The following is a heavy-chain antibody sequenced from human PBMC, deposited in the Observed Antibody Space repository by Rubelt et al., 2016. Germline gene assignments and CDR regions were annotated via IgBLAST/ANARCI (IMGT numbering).Heavy chain of an antibody. V-gene: IGHV1-69*04. CDR1: GGTFSSYA. Sequence: QVQLVQSGAEVKKPGSSVKVSCKASGGTFSSYAISWVRQAPGQGLEWMGRIIPILGIANYAQKFQGRVAITADKSTSTAYMELSSLRSEDTAVYYCATEVSGANYWYFDLWGRGTLVTVSS. CDR2: IIPILGIA. CDR3: ATEVSGANYWYFDL. J-gene: IGHJ2*01. D-gene: IGHD3-10*01.